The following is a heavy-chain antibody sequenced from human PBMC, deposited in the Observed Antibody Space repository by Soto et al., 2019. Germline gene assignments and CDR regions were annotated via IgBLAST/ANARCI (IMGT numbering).Heavy chain of an antibody. D-gene: IGHD3-10*01. CDR3: ARVYRGTMVSYYYMDV. V-gene: IGHV4-31*03. CDR2: IYYGGST. CDR1: GGSISSGGYY. J-gene: IGHJ6*03. Sequence: SETLSLTCTVSGGSISSGGYYWSWIRQHPGKGLEWIGYIYYGGSTYYNPSLKSRVTISVDTSKNQFSLKLSSVTAADTAVYYCARVYRGTMVSYYYMDVWGKGTTVTVSS.